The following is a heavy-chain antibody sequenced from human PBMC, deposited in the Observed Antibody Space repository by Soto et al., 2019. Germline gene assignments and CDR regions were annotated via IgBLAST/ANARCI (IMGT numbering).Heavy chain of an antibody. CDR1: GFTFSDFA. D-gene: IGHD3-22*01. J-gene: IGHJ4*02. V-gene: IGHV3-21*01. CDR2: ISSNGNYI. Sequence: GSLRLSCRASGFTFSDFAMSWVRQAPGEGLEWVSSISSNGNYIYYADSVKGRFTISRDNADKSLYLQMNSLRGEDTAVYYCARGTHYYDSIGYSHFFDFWGQGTVVTVSS. CDR3: ARGTHYYDSIGYSHFFDF.